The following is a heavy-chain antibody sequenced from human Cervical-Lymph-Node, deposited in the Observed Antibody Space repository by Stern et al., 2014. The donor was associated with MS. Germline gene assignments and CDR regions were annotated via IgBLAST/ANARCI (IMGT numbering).Heavy chain of an antibody. CDR2: VYYSGAT. CDR3: AKHACTGAACPFDL. D-gene: IGHD2-8*02. J-gene: IGHJ4*02. CDR1: GDSISSYTHY. V-gene: IGHV4-39*01. Sequence: QLQLQESGPGLVKPSETLSLTCAVSGDSISSYTHYWAWIRQPPGKGLEWIGSVYYSGATYYNPSLKRPVTISVDTPKNHFSLGLNSVTAADTAVYYCAKHACTGAACPFDLWGQGTLVTVSS.